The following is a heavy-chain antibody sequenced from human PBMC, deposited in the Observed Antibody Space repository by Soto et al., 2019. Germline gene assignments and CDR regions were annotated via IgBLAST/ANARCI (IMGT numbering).Heavy chain of an antibody. CDR3: AREKHPWVAVPVRQLKSTWWFDS. Sequence: QVQLQQWGAGLLKPSETLSLTCGVYGESFSVYYWSWIRQPPGKGLEWIGEINHSGSTNYNPSLKIRVTISVDTSKNHLSLKLSSVTAADTAVYYCAREKHPWVAVPVRQLKSTWWFDSWGQGTLVTVSS. CDR2: INHSGST. D-gene: IGHD6-19*01. CDR1: GESFSVYY. J-gene: IGHJ5*01. V-gene: IGHV4-34*01.